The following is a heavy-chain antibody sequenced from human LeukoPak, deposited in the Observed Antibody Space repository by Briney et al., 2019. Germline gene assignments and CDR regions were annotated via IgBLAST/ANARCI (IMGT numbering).Heavy chain of an antibody. Sequence: GGSLRLSCAASGFTFSSYWMSWVRQAPGKGLEWVANIKQDGSEKYYVGSVKGRFTISRDNARNSLYLQMNSLRAEDTAVYYCARASGYSYGSDAFDIWGQGTMVTVSS. V-gene: IGHV3-7*01. J-gene: IGHJ3*02. CDR3: ARASGYSYGSDAFDI. CDR1: GFTFSSYW. CDR2: IKQDGSEK. D-gene: IGHD5-18*01.